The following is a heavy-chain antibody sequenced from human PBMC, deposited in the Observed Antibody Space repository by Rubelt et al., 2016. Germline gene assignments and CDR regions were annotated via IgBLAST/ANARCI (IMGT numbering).Heavy chain of an antibody. CDR1: GFTFSSYW. V-gene: IGHV3-7*01. CDR3: ARDPDCGGGSCYGRDY. Sequence: EVQLVESGGGLVQPGGSLRLSCAASGFTFSSYWMSWVRQAPGKGLEWVANIKQDGSEKYYVDSVKGRFTISRDNANRILFLQMSSLGVGDTAMYYCARDPDCGGGSCYGRDYWGQGTLVTVSS. D-gene: IGHD2-15*01. CDR2: IKQDGSEK. J-gene: IGHJ4*02.